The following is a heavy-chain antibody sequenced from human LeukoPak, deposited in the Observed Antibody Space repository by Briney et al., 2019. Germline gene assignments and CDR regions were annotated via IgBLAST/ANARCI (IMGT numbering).Heavy chain of an antibody. CDR1: GGSISSTTYY. CDR3: ATQVAGGPLDY. J-gene: IGHJ4*02. D-gene: IGHD6-19*01. Sequence: PSETLSLTCAVSGGSISSTTYYWAWIRQPPGKGLEWIGSIYYTGRTHYIPSLKSRVTISLDTSKNQFSLSLSSVTAADTAVYCCATQVAGGPLDYWGQGTLVTVSS. CDR2: IYYTGRT. V-gene: IGHV4-39*01.